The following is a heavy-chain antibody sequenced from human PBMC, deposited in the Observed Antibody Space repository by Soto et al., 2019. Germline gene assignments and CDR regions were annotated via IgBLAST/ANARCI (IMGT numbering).Heavy chain of an antibody. CDR1: GLTVSNAY. CDR3: VRPLPSGRNYGLDV. V-gene: IGHV3-53*01. D-gene: IGHD3-10*01. J-gene: IGHJ6*02. Sequence: GSLRLSCAASGLTVSNAYMAWVRQAPGMGLEWVSVIYDNGTTYYADSVKGRFTISRDTSTNTLSLQMDSLRAEDTAVYYCVRPLPSGRNYGLDVWGQGTTVTVSS. CDR2: IYDNGTT.